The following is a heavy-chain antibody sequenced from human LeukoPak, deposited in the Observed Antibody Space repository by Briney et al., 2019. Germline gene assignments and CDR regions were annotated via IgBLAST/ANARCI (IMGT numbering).Heavy chain of an antibody. Sequence: PGGSLRLSCAASGFTFDDYGMSWVRQAPGKGLEWVSGINWNGGSTGYADSVKGRFTISRDNAKNSLYLQMNSLRAEDTALYYCAKGSLRYFDWLQYYFDYWGQGTLVTVSS. CDR2: INWNGGST. J-gene: IGHJ4*02. CDR1: GFTFDDYG. CDR3: AKGSLRYFDWLQYYFDY. D-gene: IGHD3-9*01. V-gene: IGHV3-20*04.